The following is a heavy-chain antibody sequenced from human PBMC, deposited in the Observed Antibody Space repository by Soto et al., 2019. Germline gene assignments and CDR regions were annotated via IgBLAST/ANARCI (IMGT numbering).Heavy chain of an antibody. D-gene: IGHD2-2*01. CDR2: VIPIFGTA. CDR3: ATRRAAMDTGHYYGMDV. Sequence: QVQLAQSGAEVKKPGSSVKVSCKASGGTFSSYAISWVRQAPGQGLEWIGGVIPIFGTANYAQKFQGRVTITADESTSTAYMELSSLRSEDTAVYYCATRRAAMDTGHYYGMDVWGQVTTVTVSS. CDR1: GGTFSSYA. J-gene: IGHJ6*02. V-gene: IGHV1-69*01.